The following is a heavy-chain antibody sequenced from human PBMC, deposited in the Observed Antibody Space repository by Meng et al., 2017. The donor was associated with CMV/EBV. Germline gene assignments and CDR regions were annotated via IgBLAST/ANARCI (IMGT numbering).Heavy chain of an antibody. CDR2: INHSGST. Sequence: SETLSLTCAVYGGSFSGYYWSWIRQPPGKGLELIGEINHSGSTNYNPSLKSRVTISVDTSKNQFSLKLSSVTAADTAVYYCARASYGRSPFYYWGQGTLVTVSS. J-gene: IGHJ4*02. D-gene: IGHD5-18*01. CDR3: ARASYGRSPFYY. V-gene: IGHV4-34*01. CDR1: GGSFSGYY.